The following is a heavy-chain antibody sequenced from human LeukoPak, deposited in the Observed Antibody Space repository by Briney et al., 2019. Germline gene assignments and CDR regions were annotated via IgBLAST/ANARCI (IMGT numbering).Heavy chain of an antibody. Sequence: GGSLRLSCAASGFTFSSYWMHWVRQVPGKGLVWVSRINSDGSSTSYADSVKGRFTISRDNAKNTLFVQMNSLRAEDTAVYYCSTGSGHAFDIWGRGTMVTVSS. V-gene: IGHV3-74*01. D-gene: IGHD3-10*01. CDR1: GFTFSSYW. CDR2: INSDGSST. CDR3: STGSGHAFDI. J-gene: IGHJ3*02.